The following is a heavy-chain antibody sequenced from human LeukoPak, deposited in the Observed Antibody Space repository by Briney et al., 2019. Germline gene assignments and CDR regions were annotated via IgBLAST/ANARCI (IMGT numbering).Heavy chain of an antibody. CDR2: ISTSGSTV. D-gene: IGHD2-15*01. V-gene: IGHV3-11*01. Sequence: PGGSLRLSCAASGFTFSDYYMSCIRQAPGKGLEWISYISTSGSTVYYADSVKGRFTISRDNAKNSLYLQMNSLRAEDTAMYYCARGATRDFDYWGQGTLVPVSS. CDR3: ARGATRDFDY. CDR1: GFTFSDYY. J-gene: IGHJ4*02.